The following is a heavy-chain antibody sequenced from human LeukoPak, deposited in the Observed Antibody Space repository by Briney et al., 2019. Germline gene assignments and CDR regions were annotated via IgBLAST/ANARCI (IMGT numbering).Heavy chain of an antibody. J-gene: IGHJ4*01. CDR3: STGNVVLNDY. CDR1: GLTFTDAW. Sequence: PGGSLRLSCAASGLTFTDAWMSWVRQAPGKGLEWVGRIKSKTDGGTTEYGAPVKGRFTISRDDSKSTLYLQMNSLKTEDTALYYCSTGNVVLNDYRGQGTLVTVSS. V-gene: IGHV3-15*07. CDR2: IKSKTDGGTT. D-gene: IGHD2-15*01.